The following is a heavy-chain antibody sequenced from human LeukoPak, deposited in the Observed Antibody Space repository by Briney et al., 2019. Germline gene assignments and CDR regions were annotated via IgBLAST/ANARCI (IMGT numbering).Heavy chain of an antibody. Sequence: GGSLRLSCAASGFTFSSYWMSWVRQAPGKGLEWVANIKQDGSEKYYVDSVKGRFTISRDNAKNSLYLQMNSLRAEDTAVYYCARGPRAAHYYYYYMDVWGKGTTVTVSS. CDR3: ARGPRAAHYYYYYMDV. CDR1: GFTFSSYW. V-gene: IGHV3-7*01. D-gene: IGHD6-13*01. J-gene: IGHJ6*03. CDR2: IKQDGSEK.